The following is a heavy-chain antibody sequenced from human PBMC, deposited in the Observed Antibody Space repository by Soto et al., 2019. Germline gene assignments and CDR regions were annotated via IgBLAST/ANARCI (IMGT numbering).Heavy chain of an antibody. V-gene: IGHV4-39*07. CDR2: IYYSGST. CDR3: ASTHYSMDV. CDR1: GGSISSSSYY. J-gene: IGHJ6*03. Sequence: SETLSLTCTVSGGSISSSSYYWGWIRQPPGKGLEWIGSIYYSGSTYYNPSLKSRVTMSVDTSQNQFSLKMTSVTAADTAVYYCASTHYSMDVWDKGTTVTVSS.